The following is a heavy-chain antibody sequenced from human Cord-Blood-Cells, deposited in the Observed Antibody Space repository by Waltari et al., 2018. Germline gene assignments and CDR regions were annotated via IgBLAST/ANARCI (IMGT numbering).Heavy chain of an antibody. CDR3: ATASAEGYGSGSYYGY. Sequence: QVQLVQSGAEVKKPGASVKVSCKVSGYTLTELSMHWVRQAHGKGLEWMGGFDPEDGETIYAQKFQGRVTMTDDSSTDTAYMELSSLRSEDTAVYYCATASAEGYGSGSYYGYWGQGTLVTVSS. J-gene: IGHJ4*02. V-gene: IGHV1-24*01. CDR1: GYTLTELS. D-gene: IGHD3-10*01. CDR2: FDPEDGET.